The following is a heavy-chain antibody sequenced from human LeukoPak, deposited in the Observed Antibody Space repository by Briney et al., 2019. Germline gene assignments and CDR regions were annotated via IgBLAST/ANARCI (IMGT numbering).Heavy chain of an antibody. CDR2: ISGSGGSI. V-gene: IGHV3-23*01. Sequence: SGGSLRLSCAASGFTFSSYAMSWVRQAPGKGLEWVSAISGSGGSIYYADSVKGRFTISRDNSKNTLYLQMNSLRAEDTAVYYCAITPGYSYGLYYFDYWGQGTLVTVSS. CDR3: AITPGYSYGLYYFDY. J-gene: IGHJ4*02. D-gene: IGHD5-18*01. CDR1: GFTFSSYA.